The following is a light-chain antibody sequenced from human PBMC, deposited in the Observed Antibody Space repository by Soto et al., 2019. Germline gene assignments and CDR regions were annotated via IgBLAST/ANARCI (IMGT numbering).Light chain of an antibody. CDR2: DAS. Sequence: DIQMTQSPSTLSPSFGDRVTITCRASRSISDCLAWYQQKPGKAPKLLIFDASSLKSGVPSRFSGSGSGTEFTLTISSLQHDDFATYYCQQYNGYSSITFGQGTRLEIK. J-gene: IGKJ5*01. V-gene: IGKV1-5*01. CDR3: QQYNGYSSIT. CDR1: RSISDC.